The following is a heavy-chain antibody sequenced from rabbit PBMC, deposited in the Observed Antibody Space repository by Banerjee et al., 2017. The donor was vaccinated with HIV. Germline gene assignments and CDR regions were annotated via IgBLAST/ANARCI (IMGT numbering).Heavy chain of an antibody. Sequence: QQQLEESGGGLVKPEGSLTLTCTASGFSLSNKYVMCWVRQAPGKGLEWIACINTSSGNTVYASWVNGRFTISKTSSTTVTLQVTSLTAADTATYFCARDLIGSSYGDLWGPGTLVTVS. J-gene: IGHJ6*01. V-gene: IGHV1S45*01. D-gene: IGHD8-1*01. CDR3: ARDLIGSSYGDL. CDR2: INTSSGNT. CDR1: GFSLSNKYV.